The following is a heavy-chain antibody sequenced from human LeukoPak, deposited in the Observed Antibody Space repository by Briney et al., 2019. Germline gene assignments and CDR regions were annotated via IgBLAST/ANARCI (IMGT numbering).Heavy chain of an antibody. CDR3: ASGHYDFWSGPRPYYFDY. CDR2: ISYDGSNK. CDR1: GFTFSSYA. D-gene: IGHD3-3*01. J-gene: IGHJ4*02. Sequence: GGSLRLSCAASGFTFSSYAMHWVRQAPGKGLEWVAVISYDGSNKYYADSVKGRFTISRDNAKNSLYLQMNSLRAEDTAVYYCASGHYDFWSGPRPYYFDYWGQGTLVTVSS. V-gene: IGHV3-30-3*01.